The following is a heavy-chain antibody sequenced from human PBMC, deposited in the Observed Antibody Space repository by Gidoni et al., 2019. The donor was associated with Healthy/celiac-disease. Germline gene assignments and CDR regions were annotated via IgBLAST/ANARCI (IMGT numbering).Heavy chain of an antibody. J-gene: IGHJ4*02. D-gene: IGHD4-17*01. CDR1: GFPCSSYA. CDR3: AEDVHTVTTHFDY. CDR2: ISDSGGST. V-gene: IGHV3-23*01. Sequence: EVQLLESGGGLVQPGGSLGLSCSASGFPCSSYARSWVRPAPGKGLEWVSGISDSGGSTYYADSVKGRFTISRDNSKNTLYLQMNSLRAEDTAVYYCAEDVHTVTTHFDYWGQGTLVTVSS.